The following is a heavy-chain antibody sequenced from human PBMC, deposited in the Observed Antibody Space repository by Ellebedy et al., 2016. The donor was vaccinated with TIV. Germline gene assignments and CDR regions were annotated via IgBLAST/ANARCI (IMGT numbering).Heavy chain of an antibody. J-gene: IGHJ4*02. D-gene: IGHD3-16*01. Sequence: ASVKVSCKTSGYTFSAYHIHWVRQAPGQGLEWMGWIYPNTGGTTYAQKFQGRVTMSRDTSISAAYMELSRLTSADTAVYYCARGYVVADFDYWGLGTLVTVSS. V-gene: IGHV1-2*02. CDR2: IYPNTGGT. CDR1: GYTFSAYH. CDR3: ARGYVVADFDY.